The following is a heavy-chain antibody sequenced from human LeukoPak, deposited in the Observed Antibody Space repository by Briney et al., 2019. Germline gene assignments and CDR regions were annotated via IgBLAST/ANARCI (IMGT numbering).Heavy chain of an antibody. CDR1: GFTFSSYW. V-gene: IGHV3-7*03. J-gene: IGHJ6*04. CDR2: IKQDGIEK. Sequence: PGGSLRLSCAASGFTFSSYWITWVRQAPGKGLEWVANIKQDGIEKYYVDSVKGRFTISRDNAENSMYLQMNSLRAEGTAVYFCARALGVTPPYYFSYGMDVWGKGATVTVSS. D-gene: IGHD2-21*02. CDR3: ARALGVTPPYYFSYGMDV.